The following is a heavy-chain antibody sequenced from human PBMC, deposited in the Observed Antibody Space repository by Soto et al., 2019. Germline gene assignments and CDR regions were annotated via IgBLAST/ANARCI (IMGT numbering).Heavy chain of an antibody. Sequence: EVQLVESGGGLVQPGGSLRLSCAASGFDFSNSWIHWVRQGPGKGLVWVSHINSDGSGTTYADSVKGRFTSSRDNAKNTVYLQMNSLRAEDTAVYYCAKDTAYAMDVWGQGTTVTVSS. CDR2: INSDGSGT. D-gene: IGHD2-15*01. V-gene: IGHV3-74*01. CDR1: GFDFSNSW. CDR3: AKDTAYAMDV. J-gene: IGHJ6*02.